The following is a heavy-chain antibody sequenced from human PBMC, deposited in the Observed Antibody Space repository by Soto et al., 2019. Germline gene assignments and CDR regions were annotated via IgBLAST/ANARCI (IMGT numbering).Heavy chain of an antibody. CDR1: GGTFSSYA. CDR3: ARGLVGATDYYYGMDV. J-gene: IGHJ6*02. V-gene: IGHV1-69*13. D-gene: IGHD1-26*01. CDR2: IIPIFGTA. Sequence: SVKVSCKASGGTFSSYAISWVRQDHGQGLEWMGGIIPIFGTANYAQKFQGRVTITADESTSTAYMELSSLRSEDTAVYYCARGLVGATDYYYGMDVWGQGTTVTVS.